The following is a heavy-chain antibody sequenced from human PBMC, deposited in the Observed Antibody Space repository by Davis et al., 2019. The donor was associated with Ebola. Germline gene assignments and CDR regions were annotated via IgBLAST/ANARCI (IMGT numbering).Heavy chain of an antibody. CDR1: GGSFSGYY. Sequence: SETLSLTCAVYGGSFSGYYWSXXXXXXXXXXXWIGYIYYSGSTTYNPSLKSRVTISVDTSKNQFSLKLSSVTAADTAVYYCATWEPFDYWGQGTLVTVSS. D-gene: IGHD1-26*01. CDR2: IYYSGST. V-gene: IGHV4-59*08. CDR3: ATWEPFDY. J-gene: IGHJ4*02.